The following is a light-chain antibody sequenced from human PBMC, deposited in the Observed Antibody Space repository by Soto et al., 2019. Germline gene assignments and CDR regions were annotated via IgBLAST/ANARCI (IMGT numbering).Light chain of an antibody. CDR2: GAS. CDR3: QQYGNSPPTT. Sequence: EIVLTQSPGTLSLSPGERATLSCRASQSVSSSYLAWYQQKPGQAPRLLIYGASSRATGIPDRFSGSGSGTDLTLTISRLETEDFAVYFCQQYGNSPPTTFGQGTKVEIK. V-gene: IGKV3-20*01. CDR1: QSVSSSY. J-gene: IGKJ2*01.